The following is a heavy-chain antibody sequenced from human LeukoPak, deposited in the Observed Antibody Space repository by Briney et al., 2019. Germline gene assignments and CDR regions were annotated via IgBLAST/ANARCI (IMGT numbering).Heavy chain of an antibody. CDR2: VSSSSSYI. D-gene: IGHD4-17*01. CDR3: ARVTVPPNAFDI. Sequence: TGGSLRLSCAASGFTFSSYSMNWVRQAPGKGLEWVSSVSSSSSYIYYADSVKGRFTISGDNAKNSLYLQMNSLRAEDTAVYYCARVTVPPNAFDIWGQGTMVTVSS. V-gene: IGHV3-21*01. CDR1: GFTFSSYS. J-gene: IGHJ3*02.